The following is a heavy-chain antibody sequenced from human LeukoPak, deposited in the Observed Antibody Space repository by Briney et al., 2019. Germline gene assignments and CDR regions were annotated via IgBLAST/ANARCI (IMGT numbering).Heavy chain of an antibody. J-gene: IGHJ4*02. Sequence: TGGSLRLSCTASGFTFGDYAVNWVRQAPGKGLQGVGFIRSEAYGGTTEYAASVKGRFTISRDDSKSIGYLQMNSLKTEDTAVYYCSRDQRDGCNWRYWGQGTLVTVSS. CDR2: IRSEAYGGTT. CDR1: GFTFGDYA. CDR3: SRDQRDGCNWRY. D-gene: IGHD5-24*01. V-gene: IGHV3-49*04.